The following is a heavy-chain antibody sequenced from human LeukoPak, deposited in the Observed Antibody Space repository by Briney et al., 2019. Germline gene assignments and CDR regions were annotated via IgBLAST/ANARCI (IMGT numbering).Heavy chain of an antibody. CDR3: ARGLGSTGGFFDL. CDR1: GFTFSSYW. D-gene: IGHD2-8*02. V-gene: IGHV3-7*01. CDR2: IKGDGSEK. J-gene: IGHJ2*01. Sequence: GGSLRLSCAASGFTFSSYWMSWVRQAPGKGLEWVANIKGDGSEKYYVDFVKGRFTISRDNAKNSLYLRMNSLRAEDTAVYYCARGLGSTGGFFDLWGRGTLVTVSS.